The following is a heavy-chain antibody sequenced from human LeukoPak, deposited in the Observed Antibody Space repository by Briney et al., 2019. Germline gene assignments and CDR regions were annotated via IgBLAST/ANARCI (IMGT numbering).Heavy chain of an antibody. D-gene: IGHD6-6*01. CDR2: IKSKTDGGTT. CDR3: AKEGTARRGYGMDV. V-gene: IGHV3-15*07. J-gene: IGHJ6*02. Sequence: PGGSLRLSCAASGFTFTNAWMNWVRQAPGKGLEWVGRIKSKTDGGTTDYAAPVKGRFTISRDNSKNTLYLQMNSLRAEDTAVYYCAKEGTARRGYGMDVWGQGTTVTVSS. CDR1: GFTFTNAW.